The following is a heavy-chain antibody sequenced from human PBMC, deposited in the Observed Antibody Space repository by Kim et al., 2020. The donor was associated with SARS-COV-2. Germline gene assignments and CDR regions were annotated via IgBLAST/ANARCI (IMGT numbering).Heavy chain of an antibody. CDR2: IYYSGST. D-gene: IGHD2-8*02. Sequence: SETLSLTCTVSGGSISSSSYYWGWIRQPPGKGLEWIGSIYYSGSTYYNPSLKSRVTISVDTSKNQFSLKLSSVTAADTAVYYCARHDSHWRSNYFDYWGQGTLVTVSS. CDR3: ARHDSHWRSNYFDY. J-gene: IGHJ4*02. CDR1: GGSISSSSYY. V-gene: IGHV4-39*01.